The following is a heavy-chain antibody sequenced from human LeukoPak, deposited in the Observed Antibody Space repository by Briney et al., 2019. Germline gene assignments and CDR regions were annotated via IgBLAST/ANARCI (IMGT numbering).Heavy chain of an antibody. J-gene: IGHJ3*02. V-gene: IGHV3-30*02. D-gene: IGHD2-2*01. CDR2: IRYDGSNK. CDR1: GFTFSSYG. CDR3: AKIRSNLGYCSSTSCRGDAFDI. Sequence: GGSLRLSCAASGFTFSSYGMHWVRQAPGKGLEWVAFIRYDGSNKYYADSVKGRFTISRDNSTNTLYLQMNSLRAEDTAVYYCAKIRSNLGYCSSTSCRGDAFDIWGQGTMVTVSS.